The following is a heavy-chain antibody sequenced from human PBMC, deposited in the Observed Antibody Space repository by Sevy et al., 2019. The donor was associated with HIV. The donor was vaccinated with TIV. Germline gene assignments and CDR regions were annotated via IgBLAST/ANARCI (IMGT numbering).Heavy chain of an antibody. Sequence: GGYLRLSCAASGFTFNIYAMTWVRQAPGKGLKWVSTISSSGTSTYYADSVKGRFTISRDNSKNTLYLQMNSLRAEDTAIYFCVKDHDNNWFDPWGQGTLVTVSS. V-gene: IGHV3-23*01. D-gene: IGHD3-9*01. CDR3: VKDHDNNWFDP. CDR1: GFTFNIYA. CDR2: ISSSGTST. J-gene: IGHJ5*02.